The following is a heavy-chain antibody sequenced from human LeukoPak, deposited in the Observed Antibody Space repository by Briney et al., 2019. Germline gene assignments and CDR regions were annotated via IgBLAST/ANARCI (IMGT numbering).Heavy chain of an antibody. CDR3: AGPMPGSPHYHNFDY. Sequence: ASVKVSCKASGGTFSSYAISWVRQAPGQGLEWMGRIIPILGIANYAQKFQGRVTITADKSTSTAYMELSSLRSEDTAVYYCAGPMPGSPHYHNFDYWGQGTLVTVSS. D-gene: IGHD2-2*01. CDR1: GGTFSSYA. V-gene: IGHV1-69*04. CDR2: IIPILGIA. J-gene: IGHJ4*02.